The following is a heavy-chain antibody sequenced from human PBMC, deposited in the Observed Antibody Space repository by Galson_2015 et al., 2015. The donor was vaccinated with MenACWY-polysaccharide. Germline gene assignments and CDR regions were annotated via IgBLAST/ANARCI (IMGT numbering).Heavy chain of an antibody. CDR1: GFSLSTSGVG. J-gene: IGHJ4*02. CDR3: AHRLSGTDWYVYFFDY. D-gene: IGHD3-9*01. V-gene: IGHV2-5*02. Sequence: PALVKPTQTLTLTCTVSGFSLSTSGVGVGWVRQPPGKALEWLAVVFWDDDKRYNPSLKSRVTITKDTSKNQVVLKMTNMEPEDTATYYCAHRLSGTDWYVYFFDYWGQGTLVTVSS. CDR2: VFWDDDK.